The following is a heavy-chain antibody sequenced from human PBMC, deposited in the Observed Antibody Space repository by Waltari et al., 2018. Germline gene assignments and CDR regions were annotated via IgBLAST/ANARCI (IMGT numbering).Heavy chain of an antibody. J-gene: IGHJ6*02. D-gene: IGHD2-2*01. CDR1: GGSISSYY. V-gene: IGHV4-59*08. CDR3: ARLLASGYQDTRGYYYYYGMDV. CDR2: IYYSGST. Sequence: QVQLQESGPGLVKPSETLSLTCTVPGGSISSYYWSWIRQPPGKGLEWIGYIYYSGSTNYNPSLKSRVTISVDTSKNQFSLKLSSVTAADTAVYYCARLLASGYQDTRGYYYYYGMDVWGQGTTVTVSS.